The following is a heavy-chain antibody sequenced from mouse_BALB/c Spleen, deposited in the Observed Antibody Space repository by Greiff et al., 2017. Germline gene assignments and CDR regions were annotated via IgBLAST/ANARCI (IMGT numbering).Heavy chain of an antibody. Sequence: QVQLKESGPELVRPGVSVKISCKGSGYTFTDYAMHWVKQSHAKSLEWIGVISTYYGNTNYNQKFKGKATMTVDKSSSTAYMELARLTSEDSAIYYCARDYYGSSPDYWGQGTTLTVSS. CDR1: GYTFTDYA. CDR2: ISTYYGNT. J-gene: IGHJ2*01. D-gene: IGHD1-1*01. V-gene: IGHV1-67*01. CDR3: ARDYYGSSPDY.